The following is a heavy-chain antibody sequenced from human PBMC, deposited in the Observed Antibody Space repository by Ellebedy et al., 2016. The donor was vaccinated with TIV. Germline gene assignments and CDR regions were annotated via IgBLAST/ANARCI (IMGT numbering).Heavy chain of an antibody. J-gene: IGHJ6*02. Sequence: PGGSLRLSCAASGFTFSSYSMNWVRQAPGKGLEWVSSITSSSSYIYYADSVKGRFTISRDNAKNTLYLQMNSLRAEDTAVYYCARDFRAQTSELWGQGTTVTVSS. V-gene: IGHV3-21*04. CDR1: GFTFSSYS. CDR3: ARDFRAQTSEL. CDR2: ITSSSSYI. D-gene: IGHD1-14*01.